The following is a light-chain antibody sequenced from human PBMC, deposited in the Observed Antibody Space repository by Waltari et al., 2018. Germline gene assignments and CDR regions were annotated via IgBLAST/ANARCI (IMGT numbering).Light chain of an antibody. Sequence: DIQMTQSPSSLSASVGDRVTIPCRASQGISNSLAWYQQKPGKVPKLMIYGASTLHSGVPSRFSGSGSGTDFTLTISSLQPEDVATYYCQQYNSALWTFGQGTKVEIK. V-gene: IGKV1-27*01. CDR1: QGISNS. J-gene: IGKJ1*01. CDR2: GAS. CDR3: QQYNSALWT.